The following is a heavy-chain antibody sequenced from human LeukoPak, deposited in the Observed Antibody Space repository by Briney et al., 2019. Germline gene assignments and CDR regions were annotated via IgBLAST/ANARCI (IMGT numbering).Heavy chain of an antibody. V-gene: IGHV4-59*01. CDR3: ARGVPFDP. CDR1: GVSITHYY. J-gene: IGHJ5*02. CDR2: IYYSATT. D-gene: IGHD4/OR15-4a*01. Sequence: SETLSLTCTVSGVSITHYYWSWIPQPPGKGLEWIGYIYYSATTNYNPSLKSRVTISIDASKNQFSLNLTALTAADTAVYYCARGVPFDPWGQGTQVTVSS.